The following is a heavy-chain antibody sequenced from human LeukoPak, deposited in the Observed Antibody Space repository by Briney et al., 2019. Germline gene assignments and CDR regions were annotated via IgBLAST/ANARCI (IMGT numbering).Heavy chain of an antibody. CDR1: GGSISSYY. J-gene: IGHJ4*02. CDR3: ARAYPGGGNFDY. Sequence: SETLSLTCNVSGGSISSYYWSWIRQPPGKGLEWIGYIYYSGSTNYNPSLKSRVTISVDTSKNQFSLKLGSVTAADTAVYYCARAYPGGGNFDYWGQGTLVTVSS. CDR2: IYYSGST. V-gene: IGHV4-59*01. D-gene: IGHD3-16*01.